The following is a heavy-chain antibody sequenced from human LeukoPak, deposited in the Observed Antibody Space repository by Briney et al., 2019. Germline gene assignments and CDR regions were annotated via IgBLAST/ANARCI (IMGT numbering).Heavy chain of an antibody. CDR1: GFTFNNHW. V-gene: IGHV3-74*01. D-gene: IGHD1-20*01. CDR3: ARDVNWNQVDY. J-gene: IGHJ4*02. CDR2: INTDGRTT. Sequence: GGSLRLSCAVSGFTFNNHWMHWVRQAPGKGLVWISRINTDGRTTNYADSVKGRFTISRDNARNMFYLQMNSLRAKDTAVYYCARDVNWNQVDYWGQGSLVTVSS.